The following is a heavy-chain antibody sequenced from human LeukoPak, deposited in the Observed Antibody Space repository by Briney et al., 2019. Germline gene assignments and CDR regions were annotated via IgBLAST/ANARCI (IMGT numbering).Heavy chain of an antibody. CDR2: IYSGGST. CDR1: DFTVSTNY. V-gene: IGHV3-53*01. J-gene: IGHJ6*02. CDR3: ARDRPRAV. Sequence: GGSLRLSCAASDFTVSTNYMSSVRQAPGKGLEWVSVIYSGGSTYYADSVKGRFTISRGNSKNTLYLQMNSLRAEDTAVYYCARDRPRAVWGQGTTVTVSS.